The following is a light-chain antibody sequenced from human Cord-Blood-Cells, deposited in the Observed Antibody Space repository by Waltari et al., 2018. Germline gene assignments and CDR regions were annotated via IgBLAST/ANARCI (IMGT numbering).Light chain of an antibody. CDR1: SSVVGSYNL. Sequence: QSALTQPASVAGSPGQSITISCTGNSSVVGSYNLVSWYQQHPGKAPRLVIYEGINLRSGVPNRCPDSKSGKTSSLAFSGLQADDEADYYCCSYACSSTFFIVTVTKVTVL. V-gene: IGLV2-23*03. J-gene: IGLJ1*01. CDR3: CSYACSSTFF. CDR2: EGI.